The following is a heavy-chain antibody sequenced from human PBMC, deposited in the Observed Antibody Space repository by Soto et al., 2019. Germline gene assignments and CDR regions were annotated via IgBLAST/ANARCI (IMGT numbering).Heavy chain of an antibody. D-gene: IGHD3-10*01. CDR3: AKEGGLWPQPESFHH. CDR1: GFTFFNNG. CDR2: ISGSGQST. V-gene: IGHV3-23*04. Sequence: EVQLVESGGGLVQPGGSLRLSCAASGFTFFNNGMAWVRQAPGKGLEWVSAISGSGQSTFYANSVKGRFIISRDNSRDTVYLQMNSLRVEDMAIYFCAKEGGLWPQPESFHHWGRGTLVAVSS. J-gene: IGHJ1*01.